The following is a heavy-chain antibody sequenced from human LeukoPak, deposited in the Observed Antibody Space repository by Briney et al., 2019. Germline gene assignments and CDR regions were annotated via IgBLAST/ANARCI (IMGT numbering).Heavy chain of an antibody. D-gene: IGHD4-23*01. Sequence: PSETLTLSCTASGCSFSTSTYYWIRLRPAPGMELVWFVGIYHSGSNYNNPSLKSPITISVATSKNHFSMKMSTASDAAAALYYWARGGGNGGGWVGQYHYMDVWGKGTTVTVS. CDR2: IYHSGSN. CDR3: ARGGGNGGGWVGQYHYMDV. CDR1: GCSFSTSTYY. J-gene: IGHJ6*03. V-gene: IGHV4-39*07.